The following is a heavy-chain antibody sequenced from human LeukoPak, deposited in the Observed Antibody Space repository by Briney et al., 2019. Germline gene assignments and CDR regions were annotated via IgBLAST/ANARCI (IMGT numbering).Heavy chain of an antibody. D-gene: IGHD4-23*01. CDR1: GLTFSTYW. Sequence: GGSLRLSCAVSGLTFSTYWMSWVRQAPGQGLEWVANVKHDGSEKYYVDSVKGRFTISRDNAKNSLYLQMNSLRVEDTALYYCARDSVEASNYFDYWGQGTLVTVST. CDR2: VKHDGSEK. V-gene: IGHV3-7*01. J-gene: IGHJ4*02. CDR3: ARDSVEASNYFDY.